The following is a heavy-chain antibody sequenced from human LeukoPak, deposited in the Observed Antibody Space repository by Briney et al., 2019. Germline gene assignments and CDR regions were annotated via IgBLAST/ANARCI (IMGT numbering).Heavy chain of an antibody. D-gene: IGHD6-13*01. CDR3: ARGRRAAAGRSKGWFDP. V-gene: IGHV4-30-2*01. CDR1: GGSISSGGYY. J-gene: IGHJ5*02. CDR2: INHSGST. Sequence: SQTLSLTCTVSGGSISSGGYYWSWIRQPPGKGLEWIGEINHSGSTNYNPSLKSRVTISVDTSKNQFSLKLSSVTAADTAVYYCARGRRAAAGRSKGWFDPWGQGTLVTVSS.